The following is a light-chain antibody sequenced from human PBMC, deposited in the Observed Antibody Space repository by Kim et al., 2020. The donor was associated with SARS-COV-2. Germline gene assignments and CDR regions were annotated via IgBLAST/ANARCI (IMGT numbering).Light chain of an antibody. V-gene: IGLV1-40*01. CDR1: ISNIGAGYD. CDR2: GNS. CDR3: QSYDSSLSGYV. Sequence: QRVTISCTWSISNIGAGYDVHWYQQLPGTAPHLLIYGNSNRPSGFPDRFSGSKSGTSASLAITGLQAEDEADYYCQSYDSSLSGYVFGTGTKVTVL. J-gene: IGLJ1*01.